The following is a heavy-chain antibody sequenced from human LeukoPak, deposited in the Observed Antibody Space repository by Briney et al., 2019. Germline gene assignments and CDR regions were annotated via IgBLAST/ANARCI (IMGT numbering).Heavy chain of an antibody. D-gene: IGHD3-10*01. J-gene: IGHJ4*02. CDR3: ARDDDLVRGVIGY. CDR1: GGSISSGGYY. CDR2: IYHSGST. Sequence: SETLSLTCTVSGGSISSGGYYWSWIRQPPGKGLEWIGYIYHSGSTYYNPSLKSRVTISVDRSKNQFSLKLSSVTAADTAVYYCARDDDLVRGVIGYWGQGTLVTVSS. V-gene: IGHV4-30-2*01.